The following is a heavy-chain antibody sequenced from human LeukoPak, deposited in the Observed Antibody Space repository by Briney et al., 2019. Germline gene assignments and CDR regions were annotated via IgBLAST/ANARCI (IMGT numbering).Heavy chain of an antibody. V-gene: IGHV3-23*01. CDR1: RFPPRKYA. D-gene: IGHD3-3*02. CDR2: ISGSGSK. J-gene: IGHJ4*02. Sequence: GGSLRLSCVGSRFPPRKYAMSWVRQAPGKGLEWVSGISGSGSKYYADSVRGRFTISRDNSKDTLFLQMSSLRADDTAKYYCAKEPEPFLEWHFDNWGQGTLVIVSS. CDR3: AKEPEPFLEWHFDN.